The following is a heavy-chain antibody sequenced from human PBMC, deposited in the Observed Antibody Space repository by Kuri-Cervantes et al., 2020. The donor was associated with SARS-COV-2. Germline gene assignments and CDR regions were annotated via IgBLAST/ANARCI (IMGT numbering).Heavy chain of an antibody. CDR1: GFTFSSYS. J-gene: IGHJ4*02. CDR3: ARVSWQWLVDY. V-gene: IGHV3-48*04. CDR2: ISSSGSTI. Sequence: GGSLRLSCAASGFTFSSYSMNWVRQAPGKGLEWVSSISSSGSTIYYADSVKGRFTISRDNAKNSLYLQMNSLRAEDTAVYYCARVSWQWLVDYWGQGTLVTVSS. D-gene: IGHD6-19*01.